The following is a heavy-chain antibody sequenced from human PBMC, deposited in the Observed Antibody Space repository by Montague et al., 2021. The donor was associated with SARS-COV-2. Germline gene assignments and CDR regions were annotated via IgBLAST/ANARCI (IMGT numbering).Heavy chain of an antibody. J-gene: IGHJ5*02. Sequence: SETLSLTCTVSGDSTSCPNCYWGWIRQAPGRGLDWLGTIYHSGTTYYNPSLKSRLTISIDTSKNQFSLKLTSVTAADTAVYYCARHRNYGDHSLDNWFHPWGQGTLVTVSS. D-gene: IGHD4-17*01. CDR1: GDSTSCPNCY. CDR2: IYHSGTT. V-gene: IGHV4-39*01. CDR3: ARHRNYGDHSLDNWFHP.